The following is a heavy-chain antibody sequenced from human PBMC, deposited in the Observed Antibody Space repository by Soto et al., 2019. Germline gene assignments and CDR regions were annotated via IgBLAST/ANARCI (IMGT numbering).Heavy chain of an antibody. J-gene: IGHJ6*02. D-gene: IGHD2-21*01. CDR1: GFTFNKYG. Sequence: QEQLVESGGGVVQPGRSLRLSCAASGFTFNKYGMHWVRQAPGKGLEWVAVVSYDGNNEYYADSVKGRFTISRDNSKNMVYLQMNNMRAEDSALYYCAKDSVEAVRLYFYALDVWGQGTTVTVSS. V-gene: IGHV3-30*18. CDR2: VSYDGNNE. CDR3: AKDSVEAVRLYFYALDV.